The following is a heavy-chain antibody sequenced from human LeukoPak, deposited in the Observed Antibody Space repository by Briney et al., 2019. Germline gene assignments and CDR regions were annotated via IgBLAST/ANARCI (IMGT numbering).Heavy chain of an antibody. CDR2: ISSSSSSYI. D-gene: IGHD1-26*01. V-gene: IGHV3-21*01. J-gene: IGHJ4*02. CDR1: GFTFSSYS. CDR3: ARGGTLKTHYFDY. Sequence: GGSLRLSCAASGFTFSSYSMNWVRQAPGKGLEWVSSISSSSSSYIYYADSVKGRFTISRDNAKNSLYLQMNSLRAEDTAVYYCARGGTLKTHYFDYWGQGTLVTVSS.